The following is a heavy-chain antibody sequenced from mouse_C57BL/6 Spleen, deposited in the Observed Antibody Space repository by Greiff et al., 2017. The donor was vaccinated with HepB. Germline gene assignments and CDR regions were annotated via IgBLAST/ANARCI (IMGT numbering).Heavy chain of an antibody. D-gene: IGHD2-5*01. CDR2: ISSGGSYT. V-gene: IGHV5-6*01. CDR1: GFTFSSYG. Sequence: EVQLVESGGDLVKPGGSLKLSCAASGFTFSSYGMSWVRQTPDKRLEWVATISSGGSYTYYPDSVKGRFTISRDNAKNTLYLQMSSLKSEDTAMYYCARRGYSNSFFDYWGQGTTLTVSS. CDR3: ARRGYSNSFFDY. J-gene: IGHJ2*01.